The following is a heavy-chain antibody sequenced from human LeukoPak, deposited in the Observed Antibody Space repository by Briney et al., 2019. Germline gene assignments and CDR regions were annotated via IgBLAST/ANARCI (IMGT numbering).Heavy chain of an antibody. CDR2: IIPIFGTA. D-gene: IGHD5-24*01. V-gene: IGHV1-69*05. CDR3: ARGSEMATIDY. CDR1: GYTFTSYG. J-gene: IGHJ4*02. Sequence: SVKVSCKASGYTFTSYGISWVRQAPGQGLEWMGGIIPIFGTANYAQKFQGRVTITTDESTSTAYMELSSLRSEDTAVYYCARGSEMATIDYWGQGTLVTVSS.